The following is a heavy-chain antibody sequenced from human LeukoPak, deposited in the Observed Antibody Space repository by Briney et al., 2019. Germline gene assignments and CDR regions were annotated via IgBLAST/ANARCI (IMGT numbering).Heavy chain of an antibody. V-gene: IGHV3-30-3*01. CDR3: ASPEYSSSWYYFDY. J-gene: IGHJ4*02. CDR2: ISYDGSNK. CDR1: GFXFSSYA. D-gene: IGHD6-13*01. Sequence: GGSLRLSCAASGFXFSSYAIHWVRQAPGKGLEWVAVISYDGSNKYYADSVKGRFTISRDNSKNTLYLQINSLRAEDTAVYYCASPEYSSSWYYFDYWGQGTLVTVSS.